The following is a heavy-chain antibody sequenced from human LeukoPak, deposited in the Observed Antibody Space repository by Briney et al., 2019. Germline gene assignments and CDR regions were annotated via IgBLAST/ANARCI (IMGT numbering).Heavy chain of an antibody. D-gene: IGHD1-20*01. CDR3: ARLGAYNWNDEIWFDP. Sequence: GESLKISCKGSGYSFTSYWISWVRQMPGKGLEWMGRIDPSDSYTNDSPSFQGHVTISADKSISTAYPQWSSLKASDTAMYYCARLGAYNWNDEIWFDPWGQGTLVIVSS. V-gene: IGHV5-10-1*01. CDR1: GYSFTSYW. CDR2: IDPSDSYT. J-gene: IGHJ5*02.